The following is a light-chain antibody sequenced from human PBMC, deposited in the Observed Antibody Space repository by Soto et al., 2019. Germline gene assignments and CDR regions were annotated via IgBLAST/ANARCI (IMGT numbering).Light chain of an antibody. Sequence: QSVLTQPASVSGSPGQSITISCTGTSSDVGGYNYVSWYQQHPGKAPKLMIYDVSNRPSGVSNRFSGSKSGNTASLTISGLQAEDEADYYCSSYTSSRTPYVFGTGTTVTVL. CDR3: SSYTSSRTPYV. CDR1: SSDVGGYNY. J-gene: IGLJ1*01. V-gene: IGLV2-14*01. CDR2: DVS.